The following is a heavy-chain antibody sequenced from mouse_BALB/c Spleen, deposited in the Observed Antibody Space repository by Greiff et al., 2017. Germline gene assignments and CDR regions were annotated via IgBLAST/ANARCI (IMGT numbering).Heavy chain of an antibody. Sequence: EVQGVESGGGLVKPGGSLKLSCAASGFTFSSYAMSWVRQTPEKRLEWVATISSGGSYTYYPDSVKGRFTISRDNAKNTLYLQMSSLRSEDTAMYYCARRYYDYAYYAMDYWGQGTSVTVSS. V-gene: IGHV5-9-3*01. CDR1: GFTFSSYA. D-gene: IGHD2-4*01. CDR2: ISSGGSYT. CDR3: ARRYYDYAYYAMDY. J-gene: IGHJ4*01.